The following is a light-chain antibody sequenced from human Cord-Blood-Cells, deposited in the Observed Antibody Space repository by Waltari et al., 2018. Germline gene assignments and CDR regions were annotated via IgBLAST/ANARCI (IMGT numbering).Light chain of an antibody. Sequence: QSALTQPRSVSGSPGQSVTISCTGTSSYVGGYNYVSWYQQHPGKAPKLMIYDVGKRPSGVPDRFSGSKSGNTASLTISGLQAEDEADYYCCSYAGSYSWVFGGGTKLTVL. J-gene: IGLJ3*02. CDR2: DVG. CDR3: CSYAGSYSWV. CDR1: SSYVGGYNY. V-gene: IGLV2-11*01.